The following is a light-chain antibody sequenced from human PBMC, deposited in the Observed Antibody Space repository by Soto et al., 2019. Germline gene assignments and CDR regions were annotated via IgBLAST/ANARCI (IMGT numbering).Light chain of an antibody. CDR1: SSDVGAYNY. J-gene: IGLJ3*02. V-gene: IGLV2-14*03. CDR2: DVF. CDR3: SSYTNFNSL. Sequence: QSALTQPASVSGSPGQSITISCTGTSSDVGAYNYVSCYQQHPGKAPKLMIYDVFNRPSGVSDRFSGSKSGNTASLTISGLQAEDEADYFCSSYTNFNSLFGGGTKVTVL.